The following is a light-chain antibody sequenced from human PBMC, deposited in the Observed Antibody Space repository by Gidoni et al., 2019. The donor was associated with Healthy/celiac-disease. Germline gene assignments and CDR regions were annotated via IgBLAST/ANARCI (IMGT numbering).Light chain of an antibody. J-gene: IGKJ2*02. Sequence: DIKMTQAPASLSASVGDRVTITCRASQSISSYLNWYQQKPGKAPKLLIYAASSLQSGVPSRFSGSGSGTDFTLTLSSLQPEDFATSSCQQSYSTPCTFGQGTKLEIK. CDR3: QQSYSTPCT. V-gene: IGKV1-39*01. CDR2: AAS. CDR1: QSISSY.